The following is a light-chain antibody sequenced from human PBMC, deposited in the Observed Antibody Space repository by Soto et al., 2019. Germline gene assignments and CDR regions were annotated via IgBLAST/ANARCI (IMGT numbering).Light chain of an antibody. V-gene: IGKV1-39*01. CDR1: HSMASE. J-gene: IGKJ5*01. CDR2: AAC. CDR3: QQGYSPPIT. Sequence: IQITLFPYSLSSFSGDRVTITCRARHSMASELNWYQQKPVKAPKFLIYAACTLQGGVQSRFGGSGSGTDFTLTISMLHPEDFATYCCQQGYSPPITFGQGTRLEIK.